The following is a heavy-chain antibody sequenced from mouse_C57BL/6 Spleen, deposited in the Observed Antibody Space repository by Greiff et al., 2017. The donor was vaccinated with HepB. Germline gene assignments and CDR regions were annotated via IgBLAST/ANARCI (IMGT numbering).Heavy chain of an antibody. CDR1: GYSFTGYF. CDR3: ARGPYGSSPWYFDV. J-gene: IGHJ1*03. D-gene: IGHD1-1*01. CDR2: INPYNGDT. V-gene: IGHV1-20*01. Sequence: EVKLQESGPELVKPGDSVKISCKASGYSFTGYFMNWVMQSHGKSLEWIGRINPYNGDTFYNQKFKGKATLTVDKSSSTAHMELRSLTSEDSAVYYCARGPYGSSPWYFDVWGTGTTVTVSS.